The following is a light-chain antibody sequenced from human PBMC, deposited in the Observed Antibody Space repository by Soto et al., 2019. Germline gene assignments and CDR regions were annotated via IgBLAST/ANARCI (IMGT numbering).Light chain of an antibody. CDR1: QSVLTSSNNKNY. Sequence: DIVMTQSPDSLAVSLGERATINCRSSQSVLTSSNNKNYLAWYQQKPGQPPKVLIYWASTRESGVPDRFSGSESGTDFTLTISSLQAEDVAVYYCQQYYDTPRTFGQGTKVDIK. CDR2: WAS. J-gene: IGKJ1*01. CDR3: QQYYDTPRT. V-gene: IGKV4-1*01.